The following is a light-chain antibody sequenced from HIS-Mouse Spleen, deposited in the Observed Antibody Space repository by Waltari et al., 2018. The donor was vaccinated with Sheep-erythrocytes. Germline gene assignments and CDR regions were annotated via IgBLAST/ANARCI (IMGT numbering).Light chain of an antibody. Sequence: QSALTQPPSASGSPGQSVTISCTGTSSDVGGYNYVSWYQQHPGKAPKLMIYEVSKRPSGVPDRFSGSKSANTATLTISGTQAMDEADYYCQAWDSSTAWVFGGGTKLTVL. CDR1: SSDVGGYNY. CDR3: QAWDSSTAWV. CDR2: EVS. J-gene: IGLJ3*02. V-gene: IGLV2-8*01.